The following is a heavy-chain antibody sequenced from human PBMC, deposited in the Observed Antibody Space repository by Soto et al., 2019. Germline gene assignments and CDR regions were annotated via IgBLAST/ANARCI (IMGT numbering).Heavy chain of an antibody. CDR1: GYTFTSYY. V-gene: IGHV1-46*01. Sequence: ASVKVSCKASGYTFTSYYMHWVRQAPGQGLEWMGIINPSGGSTSYAQKFQGRVTMTRDTSTSTVYMELSSLRSEDTAVYYCASAPDGYCSGGSRQGFDPWGQGTLVTVSS. CDR2: INPSGGST. D-gene: IGHD2-15*01. J-gene: IGHJ5*02. CDR3: ASAPDGYCSGGSRQGFDP.